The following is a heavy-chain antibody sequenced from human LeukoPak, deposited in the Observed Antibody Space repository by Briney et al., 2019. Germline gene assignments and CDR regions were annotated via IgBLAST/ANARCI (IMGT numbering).Heavy chain of an antibody. Sequence: ASVKVSCKASGYTFTGYYMHWVRQAPGQGLEWMGWINPNSGGTNYAQKFQGRVTMTRDTSISTAYMELSRLRSDDTAVYYCARKGFWSGYYFAGADYWGQGTLVTVSS. J-gene: IGHJ4*02. CDR1: GYTFTGYY. CDR3: ARKGFWSGYYFAGADY. V-gene: IGHV1-2*02. D-gene: IGHD3-3*01. CDR2: INPNSGGT.